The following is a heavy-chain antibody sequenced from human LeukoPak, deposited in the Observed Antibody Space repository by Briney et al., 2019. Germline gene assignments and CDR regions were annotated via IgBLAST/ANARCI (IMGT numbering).Heavy chain of an antibody. CDR3: VKEPSGANVVPADAFDF. CDR2: VSGTGENI. Sequence: PGGSLRLSCAASGFTFSSYSMNWVRQAPGKGLEWVSGVSGTGENIYYGDSVKGRFTISRDNSRNTLYLQMNSLRVDDMGVYYCVKEPSGANVVPADAFDFWGQGTMVTVSS. J-gene: IGHJ3*01. D-gene: IGHD2-2*01. V-gene: IGHV3-23*01. CDR1: GFTFSSYS.